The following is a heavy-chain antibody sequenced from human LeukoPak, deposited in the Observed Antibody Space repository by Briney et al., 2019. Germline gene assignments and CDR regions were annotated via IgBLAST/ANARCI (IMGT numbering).Heavy chain of an antibody. Sequence: GGSLRLSCAASGFTVSSHYMSWVRQPPGKGLEWVSVIYSGGSTYYADSVKGRFTISRDNSKNTLYLQMNSLRAEDTAVYYCARGYRGFGELWNAFDIWGQGTMVTVSS. D-gene: IGHD3-10*01. CDR1: GFTVSSHY. CDR3: ARGYRGFGELWNAFDI. V-gene: IGHV3-66*01. CDR2: IYSGGST. J-gene: IGHJ3*02.